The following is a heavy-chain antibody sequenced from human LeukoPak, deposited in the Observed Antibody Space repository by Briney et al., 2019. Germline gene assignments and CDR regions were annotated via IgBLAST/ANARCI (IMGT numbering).Heavy chain of an antibody. Sequence: TGGSLRLSCAASGFTFSSYAMSWVRQAPGKGLQWVSAITDSGDRTYYADSVKGRFTISRDNSKNTLYLQMNNVRADDTAIYYCAKSGPFDSWGQGTLVTVSS. CDR1: GFTFSSYA. CDR3: AKSGPFDS. CDR2: ITDSGDRT. V-gene: IGHV3-23*01. J-gene: IGHJ4*02.